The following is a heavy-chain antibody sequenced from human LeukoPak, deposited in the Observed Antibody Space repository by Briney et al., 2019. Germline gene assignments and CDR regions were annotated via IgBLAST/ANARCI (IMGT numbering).Heavy chain of an antibody. J-gene: IGHJ4*02. Sequence: QTGGSLRLSCAASGFTFGTYAMEWVRQAPGKGLEWVALIWFDGSNKYYADSVKGRFTISRDNSKNTLYLQMDTLRAEDTAVYYCARARTFGSGTYPHSGEYWGQGTLVTVSS. CDR2: IWFDGSNK. CDR1: GFTFGTYA. V-gene: IGHV3-33*01. D-gene: IGHD3-10*01. CDR3: ARARTFGSGTYPHSGEY.